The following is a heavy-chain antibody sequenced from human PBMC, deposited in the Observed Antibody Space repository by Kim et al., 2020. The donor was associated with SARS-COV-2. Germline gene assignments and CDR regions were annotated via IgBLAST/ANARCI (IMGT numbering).Heavy chain of an antibody. CDR1: GFTFSRSW. CDR3: VREARRVDIWFQPDGLDTSKYDLDC. J-gene: IGHJ4*02. CDR2: INEDGSEK. V-gene: IGHV3-7*03. Sequence: GGSLRLSCTGSGFTFSRSWMSWVRQAPGKGLEWVANINEDGSEKYYVDSVKGRFTISRDNTHNSVYLQMNSLRAEDTAVYYCVREARRVDIWFQPDGLDTSKYDLDCWGRGTLVTVSS. D-gene: IGHD3-9*01.